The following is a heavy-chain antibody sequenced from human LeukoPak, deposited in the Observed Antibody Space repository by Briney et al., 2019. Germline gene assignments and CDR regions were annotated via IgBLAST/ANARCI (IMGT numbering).Heavy chain of an antibody. CDR1: GFTFSSYW. Sequence: GFLRLSFAASGFTFSSYWMHWVRPAPGEGLGWVSSINSGGSSKSYADSVKGRFTISRDNAKNTLYLQMNSLRAEDTAVYYCARGAAAGTMWGGFDYWGQGKLVTVSS. D-gene: IGHD6-13*01. V-gene: IGHV3-74*01. CDR3: ARGAAAGTMWGGFDY. CDR2: INSGGSSK. J-gene: IGHJ4*02.